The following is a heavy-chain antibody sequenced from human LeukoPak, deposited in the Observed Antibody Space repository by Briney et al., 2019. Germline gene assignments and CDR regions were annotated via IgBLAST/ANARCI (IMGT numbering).Heavy chain of an antibody. J-gene: IGHJ6*03. V-gene: IGHV1-8*03. CDR1: GYIFSDFD. D-gene: IGHD3-16*01. Sequence: ASVKVSCKASGYIFSDFDINWVRQATGQGLEWMGWMNPNSGNTGYAQKFQGRVSITRNNSISTAYMELSSLRSEDTAVYYCARSLGDYYYYMDVWGKGTTVTVSS. CDR2: MNPNSGNT. CDR3: ARSLGDYYYYMDV.